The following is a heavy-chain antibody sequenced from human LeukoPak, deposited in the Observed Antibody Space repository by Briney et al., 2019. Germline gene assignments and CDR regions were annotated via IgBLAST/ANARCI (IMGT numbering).Heavy chain of an antibody. V-gene: IGHV4-59*01. CDR1: GGSISSYY. CDR2: IYYSGST. J-gene: IGHJ4*02. CDR3: ARDKSGSYYPRWVFDY. Sequence: SETLSLTCTVSGGSISSYYWSWIRQPPGKGLEWIGYIYYSGSTNYNPSLKSRVTISVDTSKNQFSLKLSSVTAADTAVYYCARDKSGSYYPRWVFDYWGQGTLVTVSS. D-gene: IGHD1-26*01.